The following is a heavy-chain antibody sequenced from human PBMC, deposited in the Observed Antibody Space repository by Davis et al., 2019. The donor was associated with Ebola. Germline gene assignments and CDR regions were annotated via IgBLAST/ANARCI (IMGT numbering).Heavy chain of an antibody. CDR1: GLTFTNYW. CDR2: INGDGSGT. J-gene: IGHJ4*02. V-gene: IGHV3-74*01. D-gene: IGHD4-17*01. CDR3: VRTTYGAPEY. Sequence: PGGSLRLSCAASGLTFTNYWMHWVRQAPGRGPVWVARINGDGSGTSYADSVKGRFTISRDNAKSTLYLQMNSLTAEDTAVYYCVRTTYGAPEYWGQGTLVTVSS.